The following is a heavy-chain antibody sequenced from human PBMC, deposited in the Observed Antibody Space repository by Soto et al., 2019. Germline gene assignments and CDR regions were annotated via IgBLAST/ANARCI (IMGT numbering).Heavy chain of an antibody. D-gene: IGHD3-9*01. J-gene: IGHJ3*02. CDR2: ISYDGSKK. CDR3: AKDLRYDILTGYYMGVGAFDI. V-gene: IGHV3-30*18. CDR1: GFTFSSYG. Sequence: QVQLVASGGGVVQPGRSLRLSCIASGFTFSSYGMHWVRQAPGKGLEWVAVISYDGSKKYYADSLKGRFAISRDNSKNTLYLQMNSLRAEDTAVYYCAKDLRYDILTGYYMGVGAFDIWGQGTMVTVSS.